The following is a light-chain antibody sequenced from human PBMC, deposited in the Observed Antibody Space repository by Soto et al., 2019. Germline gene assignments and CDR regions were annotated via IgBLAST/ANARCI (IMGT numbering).Light chain of an antibody. CDR1: SSDIGGYNS. V-gene: IGLV2-14*01. CDR2: AVS. J-gene: IGLJ1*01. Sequence: QSALTQPASVSGSPGQSITISCTGTSSDIGGYNSVSWYQQHPGKAPKLVIYAVSNRPSGVSSRFSGSKSGNTASLTMSGLQAEDEATYYCSSYSSTTTREVFGTGTKVTVL. CDR3: SSYSSTTTREV.